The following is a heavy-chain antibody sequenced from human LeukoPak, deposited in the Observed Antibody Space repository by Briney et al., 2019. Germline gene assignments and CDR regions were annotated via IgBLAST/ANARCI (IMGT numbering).Heavy chain of an antibody. CDR3: AKDRRLYDFWSGIGY. D-gene: IGHD3-3*01. CDR1: GFTFSSYA. CDR2: ISYDGSNK. V-gene: IGHV3-30-3*01. Sequence: GRSLRLSCGASGFTFSSYAMHWVRQAPGKGLEWVAVISYDGSNKYYADSVKGRFTISRDNSKNTLYLQMNSLRAEDTSVYCAKDRRLYDFWSGIGYWGQGTLVTVSS. J-gene: IGHJ4*02.